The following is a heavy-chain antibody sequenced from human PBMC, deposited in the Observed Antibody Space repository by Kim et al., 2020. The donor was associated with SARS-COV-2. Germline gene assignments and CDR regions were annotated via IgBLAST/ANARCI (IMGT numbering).Heavy chain of an antibody. V-gene: IGHV1-3*04. CDR3: ARDKYYGSGRGTNFDS. J-gene: IGHJ4*02. Sequence: ASVKVSCTASGYTFTRNAMHWVRQATGQGLEWMGWVNTGNGDTKYSQKLQGRVTITRDTSASTVYMELSSLRSEDTAVYYCARDKYYGSGRGTNFDSWGQGTLVTVSS. D-gene: IGHD3-10*01. CDR2: VNTGNGDT. CDR1: GYTFTRNA.